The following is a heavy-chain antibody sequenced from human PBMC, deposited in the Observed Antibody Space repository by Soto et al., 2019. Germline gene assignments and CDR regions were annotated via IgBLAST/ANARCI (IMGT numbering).Heavy chain of an antibody. J-gene: IGHJ3*02. CDR3: AKDLGYTSSWYYALHI. D-gene: IGHD6-13*01. CDR2: ISGSGGNT. CDR1: GFSFSSYA. Sequence: EVQLLESGGGLVQPGGSLRLSCVGSGFSFSSYAMNWVRQAPGQGLEWVSGISGSGGNTFYADSVKGRFTISRDNSKNTLYLQMNSLRAEDTAVYYCAKDLGYTSSWYYALHIWGQGTMVTVSS. V-gene: IGHV3-23*01.